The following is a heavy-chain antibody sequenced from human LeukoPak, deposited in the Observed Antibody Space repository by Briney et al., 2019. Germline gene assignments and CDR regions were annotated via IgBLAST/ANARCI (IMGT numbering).Heavy chain of an antibody. CDR3: ARDYRTVVVAANNWFDP. V-gene: IGHV3-21*01. J-gene: IGHJ5*02. D-gene: IGHD2-15*01. CDR1: GFTFSSYS. Sequence: PGGSLRLSCAASGFTFSSYSMNWVRQAPGKGLEWVSSISSSSSYIYYADSVKGRFTISRDNAKNSLYLQMNSLRAEDTAVYYCARDYRTVVVAANNWFDPWGQGTLVTVSS. CDR2: ISSSSSYI.